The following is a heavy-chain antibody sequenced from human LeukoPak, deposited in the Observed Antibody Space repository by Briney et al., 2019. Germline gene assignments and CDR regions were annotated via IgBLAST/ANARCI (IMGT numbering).Heavy chain of an antibody. V-gene: IGHV3-20*01. CDR2: INWNGGST. Sequence: GGSLRLSCAASGFTFSSYSMNWVRQAPGKGLEWVSGINWNGGSTGYADSVKGRFTISRDNAKNSLYLQMNSLRAEDTALYHCARTQVGVGGYDSSFDYWGQGTLVTVSS. CDR1: GFTFSSYS. CDR3: ARTQVGVGGYDSSFDY. J-gene: IGHJ4*02. D-gene: IGHD5-12*01.